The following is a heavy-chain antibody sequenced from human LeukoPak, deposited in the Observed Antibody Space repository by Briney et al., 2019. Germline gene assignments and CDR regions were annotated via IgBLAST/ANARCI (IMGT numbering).Heavy chain of an antibody. CDR3: ARDLVAAASWFDP. Sequence: PSETLSLTCTVSGGAISGYYWSWIRQPPGKGLEWIGYIYYSGRTNYKPTLKSRVTISVDTSKNQFSLKLSSVTAADTAVYYCARDLVAAASWFDPWGPGTLVTVSS. D-gene: IGHD2-2*01. V-gene: IGHV4-59*01. CDR2: IYYSGRT. CDR1: GGAISGYY. J-gene: IGHJ5*02.